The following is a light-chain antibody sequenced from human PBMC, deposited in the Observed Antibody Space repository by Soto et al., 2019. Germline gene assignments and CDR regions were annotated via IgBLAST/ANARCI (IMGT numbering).Light chain of an antibody. CDR1: QNIMTW. CDR3: QQYNAYSPWT. J-gene: IGKJ1*01. CDR2: KAS. V-gene: IGKV1-5*03. Sequence: DIQMTQSPSTLSASIGDRVTITCRASQNIMTWLAWHQQKPGKAPKLLIFKASELDVGVPSRFGGSGSGTEFTLTISNLQPDDVATYYCQQYNAYSPWTFGQGTKVEIK.